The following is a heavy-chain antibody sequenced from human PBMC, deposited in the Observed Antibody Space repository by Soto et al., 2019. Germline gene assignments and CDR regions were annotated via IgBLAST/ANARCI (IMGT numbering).Heavy chain of an antibody. CDR2: TYHRSKWYN. CDR3: ARGKDGSIDY. V-gene: IGHV6-1*01. D-gene: IGHD5-12*01. CDR1: GDSVSSNSDT. J-gene: IGHJ4*02. Sequence: SQTLSLTCAVSGDSVSSNSDTWNWIRQSPSRGLEWLGRTYHRSKWYNEYAVSVKSRVTIHPDTSRNQFSLQLSSVTPEDTAVYYCARGKDGSIDYWGQGTLLTVSS.